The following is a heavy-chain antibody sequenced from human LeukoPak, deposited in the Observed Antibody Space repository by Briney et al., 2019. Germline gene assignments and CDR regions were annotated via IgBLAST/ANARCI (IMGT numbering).Heavy chain of an antibody. V-gene: IGHV1-69*05. J-gene: IGHJ3*02. CDR3: ARDHYYDSSGYYADDAFDI. CDR2: IIPIFGTA. CDR1: GGTFSSYA. D-gene: IGHD3-22*01. Sequence: SVKVSCKASGGTFSSYAISWVRQAPGQGLEWMGGIIPIFGTANYAQKFQGRVTITTDESTSTAYMELSSLRSEDTAVYYCARDHYYDSSGYYADDAFDIWGQGAMVTVSS.